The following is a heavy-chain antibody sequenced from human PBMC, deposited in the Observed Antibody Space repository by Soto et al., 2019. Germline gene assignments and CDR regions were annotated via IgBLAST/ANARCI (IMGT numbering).Heavy chain of an antibody. Sequence: QVQLVQSGAEVKKPGASVTFSCKTSVYTFSHYGINWVRQAHGQGLEWMGWISGYNGNTPYPQTVQGRLSKDTDTSTGKVYMELRSLKSYDTTIYECSTLIMVGGWSDQNYYHGMGVRGQGTTGSVSS. D-gene: IGHD6-19*01. V-gene: IGHV1-18*01. CDR2: ISGYNGNT. CDR3: STLIMVGGWSDQNYYHGMGV. CDR1: VYTFSHYG. J-gene: IGHJ6*02.